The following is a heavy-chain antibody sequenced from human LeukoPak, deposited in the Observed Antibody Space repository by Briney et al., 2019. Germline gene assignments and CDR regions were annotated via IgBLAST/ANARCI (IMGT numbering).Heavy chain of an antibody. CDR3: ARVLRYCSGGNCYSGGLGYMDV. V-gene: IGHV3-11*01. J-gene: IGHJ6*03. CDR2: ISRSGSTK. D-gene: IGHD2-15*01. CDR1: GFTFNDYN. Sequence: GGSLRLSCAASGFTFNDYNMRWIRQAPGKGLEWVSSISRSGSTKYYADSVKGRFTISRDNAKNSLFLQMNSLRAEDTAVYYCARVLRYCSGGNCYSGGLGYMDVWGKGTTVTISS.